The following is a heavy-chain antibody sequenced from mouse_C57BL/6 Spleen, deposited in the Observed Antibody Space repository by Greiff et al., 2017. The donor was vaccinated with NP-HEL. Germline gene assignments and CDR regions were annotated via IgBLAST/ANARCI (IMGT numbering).Heavy chain of an antibody. Sequence: VQLKQSGPELVKPGASVKMSCKASGYTFTDYNMHWVKQSHGKSLEWIGYINPNNGGTSYNQKFKGKATLTVNKSSSTAYMELRSLTSEDSAVYYCAITAQATDMDYWGQGTSVTVSS. J-gene: IGHJ4*01. D-gene: IGHD3-2*02. V-gene: IGHV1-22*01. CDR2: INPNNGGT. CDR3: AITAQATDMDY. CDR1: GYTFTDYN.